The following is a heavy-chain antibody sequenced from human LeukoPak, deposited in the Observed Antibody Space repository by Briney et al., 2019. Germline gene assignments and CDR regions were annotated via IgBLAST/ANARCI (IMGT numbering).Heavy chain of an antibody. CDR2: GSYNRDTI. CDR1: GFTFDDYA. D-gene: IGHD2-21*02. CDR3: AKAYCDGDCSSGWYFDL. V-gene: IGHV3-9*01. J-gene: IGHJ2*01. Sequence: GGSLRLSCAASGFTFDDYAMHWVGQAPGKGLEWVAGGSYNRDTIAYADAVKGRCTISSGNAKDSLYLQINSLRAEDQAWDYCAKAYCDGDCSSGWYFDLWGRGTLVTVSS.